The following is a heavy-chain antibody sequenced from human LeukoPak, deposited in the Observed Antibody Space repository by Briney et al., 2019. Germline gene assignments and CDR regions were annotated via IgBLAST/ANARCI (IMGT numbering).Heavy chain of an antibody. CDR1: GGSISRGGYY. V-gene: IGHV4-39*01. J-gene: IGHJ2*01. Sequence: SETLSLTCTVSGGSISRGGYYWGWIRQPPGEGLQWIGTIYYSGSTYYNPSLKSRVTMSVDTSKNQFSLQLSSVTAADTAVYYCAEHGLAYDLWSDPRPFDFWGRGTLVTVSS. CDR3: AEHGLAYDLWSDPRPFDF. CDR2: IYYSGST. D-gene: IGHD3-3*01.